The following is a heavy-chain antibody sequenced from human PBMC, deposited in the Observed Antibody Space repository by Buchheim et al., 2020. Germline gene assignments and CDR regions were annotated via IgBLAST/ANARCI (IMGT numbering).Heavy chain of an antibody. D-gene: IGHD4-23*01. Sequence: EVQLVESGGGLVQPGESLRLSCAASGFTFNTYWMSWVRQAPGKGPEWVANIKEDGSETYYVDSVRGRFTISRDTSKNTLYLQMNSLRAEDTAVYYCAKVGTTVVTPGYYYYYMDVWGKRTT. V-gene: IGHV3-7*01. CDR2: IKEDGSET. CDR3: AKVGTTVVTPGYYYYYMDV. J-gene: IGHJ6*03. CDR1: GFTFNTYW.